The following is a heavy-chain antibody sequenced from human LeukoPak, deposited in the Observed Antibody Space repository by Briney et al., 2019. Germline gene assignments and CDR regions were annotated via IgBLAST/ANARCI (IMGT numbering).Heavy chain of an antibody. CDR2: INHSGST. J-gene: IGHJ4*02. CDR1: GGSFSGYF. CDR3: ASLYGSGSYYRDY. D-gene: IGHD3-10*01. Sequence: SETLSLTCAVYGGSFSGYFWNWIRQPPGKGLEWIGEINHSGSTNYNPSLKSRVTVSVDTSKNQFSLKLSSVTAADTAVYYCASLYGSGSYYRDYWGQGTLVTVSS. V-gene: IGHV4-34*01.